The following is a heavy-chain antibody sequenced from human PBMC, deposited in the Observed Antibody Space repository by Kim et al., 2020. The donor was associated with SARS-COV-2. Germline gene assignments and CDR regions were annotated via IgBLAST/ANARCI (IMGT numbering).Heavy chain of an antibody. V-gene: IGHV3-23*01. D-gene: IGHD3-10*01. J-gene: IGHJ2*01. CDR3: AKDRNLWFGDFTSCGYW. CDR2: INGGCGST. CDR1: GFTFSSYA. Sequence: GGSLRLSCAASGFTFSSYAMSWVRQAPGKGLEWVAAINGGCGSTYYADSVEGLFTISGDNSKTTLHLQMNRMVAEAASVYYCAKDRNLWFGDFTSCGYW.